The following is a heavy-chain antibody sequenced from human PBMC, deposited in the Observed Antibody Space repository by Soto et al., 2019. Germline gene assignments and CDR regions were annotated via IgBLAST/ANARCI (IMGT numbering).Heavy chain of an antibody. Sequence: QVQLVQSGAEVKEPGASVKVSCKASGYSFTGYYMHWVRQAPGQGLEWMGWINTNSGGTTYAQKFRGCVTMSRDASINTAFMELSGPPSDDTAVYYCARWVGASNWFDPWGQGTLVTVSS. V-gene: IGHV1-2*04. CDR2: INTNSGGT. D-gene: IGHD1-26*01. CDR3: ARWVGASNWFDP. CDR1: GYSFTGYY. J-gene: IGHJ5*02.